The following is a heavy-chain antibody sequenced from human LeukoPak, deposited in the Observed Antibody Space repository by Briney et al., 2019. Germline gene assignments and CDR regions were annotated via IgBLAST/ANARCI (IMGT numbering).Heavy chain of an antibody. CDR3: ASLGSVITMVRGVSAFENWFDP. J-gene: IGHJ5*02. CDR1: GYTFTGYY. D-gene: IGHD3-10*01. V-gene: IGHV1-2*02. Sequence: ASVKVSFKTSGYTFTGYYMHWVRQAPGQGLEWMGRINPSSGGTKYAQKYQGRVTMTRDTSISTAYMELSRLRSDDTAVYYSASLGSVITMVRGVSAFENWFDPWGQGTLVTVSS. CDR2: INPSSGGT.